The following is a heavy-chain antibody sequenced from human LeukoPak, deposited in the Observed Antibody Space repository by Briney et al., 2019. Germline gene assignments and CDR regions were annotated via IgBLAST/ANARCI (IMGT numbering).Heavy chain of an antibody. CDR1: GFTFSSYA. V-gene: IGHV3-23*01. D-gene: IGHD2-8*01. CDR3: AKEATDQSIVLMVYAPAHFDY. Sequence: GGSLRLSCAASGFTFSSYAMSWVRQAPGEGLEWVSAISGSGGSTYYADSVKGRFTISRDNSKNTLYLQMNSLRAEDTAVYYCAKEATDQSIVLMVYAPAHFDYWGQGTLVTVSS. J-gene: IGHJ4*02. CDR2: ISGSGGST.